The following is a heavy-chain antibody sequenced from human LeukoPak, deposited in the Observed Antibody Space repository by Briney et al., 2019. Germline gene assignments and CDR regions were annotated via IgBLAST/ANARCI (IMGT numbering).Heavy chain of an antibody. CDR1: GFTFSSYA. D-gene: IGHD4-17*01. V-gene: IGHV3-23*01. CDR3: ARDPNGDYIGAFDI. CDR2: ISGSGGRT. J-gene: IGHJ3*02. Sequence: GGSLRLSCAASGFTFSSYAMVWLRQGPGKGLEWVSAISGSGGRTLYADSVKGRFTISGDNSKNTLYLQMSSLRAKDTAVYYCARDPNGDYIGAFDIWGQGTMVTVSS.